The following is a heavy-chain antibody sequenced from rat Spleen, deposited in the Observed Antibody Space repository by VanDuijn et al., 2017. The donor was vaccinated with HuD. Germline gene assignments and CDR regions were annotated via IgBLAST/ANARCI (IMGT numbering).Heavy chain of an antibody. D-gene: IGHD1-11*01. V-gene: IGHV5-31*01. Sequence: EVKLVESGGGLVQPGRSLKLSCAASGFNFNNYWMTWIRQAPGKGLEWVASITNTGGSTYYPDSVKGRFTISRDLAKSTLFLQMDSLRSEDTATYYCARPTEGIAWFVYWDQGTLVTVSS. CDR1: GFNFNNYW. CDR3: ARPTEGIAWFVY. CDR2: ITNTGGST. J-gene: IGHJ3*01.